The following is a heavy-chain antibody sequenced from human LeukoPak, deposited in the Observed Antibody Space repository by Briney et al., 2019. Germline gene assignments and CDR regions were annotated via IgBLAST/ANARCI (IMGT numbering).Heavy chain of an antibody. CDR3: ASFVASIAAR. D-gene: IGHD6-6*01. CDR2: ISTSSIYI. J-gene: IGHJ4*02. CDR1: GFTFSRYS. V-gene: IGHV3-21*01. Sequence: PGGSLRLSCAATGFTFSRYSMNWVRQAPGKGLEWVSSISTSSIYIYYADSVKGRFTSSRYNDKNSLHLQIDSRRATDTAVYYCASFVASIAARWGQGTLVTVSS.